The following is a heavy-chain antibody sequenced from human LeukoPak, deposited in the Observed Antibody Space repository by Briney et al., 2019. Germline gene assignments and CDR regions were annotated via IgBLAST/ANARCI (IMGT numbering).Heavy chain of an antibody. Sequence: ASVKVSCKVSGYTLTELSMHWVRQAPGQGLEWMGRIIPILGIANYAQKFQGRVTITADKSTSTAYMELSSLRSEDTAVYYCASRYCTNGVCSFYYYYGMDVWGQGTTVTVSS. CDR2: IIPILGIA. CDR3: ASRYCTNGVCSFYYYYGMDV. V-gene: IGHV1-69*02. D-gene: IGHD2-8*01. J-gene: IGHJ6*02. CDR1: GYTLTELS.